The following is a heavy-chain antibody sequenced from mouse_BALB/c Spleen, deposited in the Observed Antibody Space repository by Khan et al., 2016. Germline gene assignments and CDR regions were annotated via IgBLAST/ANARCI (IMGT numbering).Heavy chain of an antibody. Sequence: VQLQQSGAELVKPGASVKLSCTASGFNIKDTYMHWVKQRPEQGLEWIGRIDPANGNTKYDPKFQGKATITADTSSNTAYLQLSSLTSEDTAVYYCANYGRSYWYFDVRGAGTTVTVSS. D-gene: IGHD1-1*01. CDR3: ANYGRSYWYFDV. CDR2: IDPANGNT. J-gene: IGHJ1*01. CDR1: GFNIKDTY. V-gene: IGHV14-3*02.